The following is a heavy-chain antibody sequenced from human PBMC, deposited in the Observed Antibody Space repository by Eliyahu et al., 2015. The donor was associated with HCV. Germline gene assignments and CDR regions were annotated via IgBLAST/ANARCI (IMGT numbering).Heavy chain of an antibody. J-gene: IGHJ4*02. CDR3: ARDGEPYCGGDCYSLYFDY. V-gene: IGHV3-21*01. Sequence: SLRLSCAASGFTFSSYSMNWVRQAPGKGLEWVSSISSTSSYIYYADSVKGRFTISRDNAKNSLYLQMNSLRAEDTAVYYCARDGEPYCGGDCYSLYFDYWGQGTLVTVSS. CDR1: GFTFSSYS. D-gene: IGHD2-21*02. CDR2: ISSTSSYI.